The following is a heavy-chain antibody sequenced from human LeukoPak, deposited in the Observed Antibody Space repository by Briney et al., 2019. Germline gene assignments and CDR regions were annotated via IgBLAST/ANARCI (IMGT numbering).Heavy chain of an antibody. J-gene: IGHJ4*02. CDR1: GFTFFNYW. CDR3: ARDQYDTWSRRGNFDS. V-gene: IGHV3-7*03. CDR2: IKLDGSEK. D-gene: IGHD3-3*01. Sequence: PGGSLRLSCAASGFTFFNYWMSWVRQAPGKGLEWVANIKLDGSEKNYVDSVKGRFTISRDNTKNSLYLQMNSLRAGDTAVFYCARDQYDTWSRRGNFDSWGQGTLVIVSS.